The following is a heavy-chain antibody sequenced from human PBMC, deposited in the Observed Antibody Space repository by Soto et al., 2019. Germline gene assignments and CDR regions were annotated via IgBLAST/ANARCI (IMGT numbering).Heavy chain of an antibody. D-gene: IGHD3-10*01. CDR3: ARELRYYGSGSYGDAFDS. CDR1: GGSISSYY. J-gene: IGHJ3*02. V-gene: IGHV4-59*01. CDR2: IYYSGST. Sequence: SETLSLTCTVSGGSISSYYWSWIRQPPGKGLEWIGYIYYSGSTNYNPSLKSRVTISVDTSKNQFSLKLSSVTAADTAVYYCARELRYYGSGSYGDAFDSWGQGTMVTVSS.